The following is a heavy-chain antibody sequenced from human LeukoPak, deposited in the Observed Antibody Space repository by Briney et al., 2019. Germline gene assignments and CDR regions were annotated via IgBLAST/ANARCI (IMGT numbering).Heavy chain of an antibody. CDR2: INPNSGGT. V-gene: IGHV1-2*02. CDR1: GYTFTGYY. D-gene: IGHD6-6*01. J-gene: IGHJ4*02. CDR3: AREAGSIAAPLDY. Sequence: GASVKVSCTASGYTFTGYYMHWVRQAPGQGLEWMGWINPNSGGTNYAQKFQGRVTMTRDTSISTAHMELSRLRSDDTAVYYCAREAGSIAAPLDYWGQGTLVTVSS.